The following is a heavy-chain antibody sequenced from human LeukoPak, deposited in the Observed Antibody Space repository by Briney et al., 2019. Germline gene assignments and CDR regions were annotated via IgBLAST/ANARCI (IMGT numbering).Heavy chain of an antibody. J-gene: IGHJ4*02. Sequence: SETLSLTCAVYGGSFSGYYWSWIRQPPGKGLEWIGSIYYSGSTYYNPSLKSRVTISVDTSKNQFSLKLSSVTAADTAVYYCARFVSGYRSKSFDYWGQGTLVIVSS. CDR2: IYYSGST. V-gene: IGHV4-34*01. CDR3: ARFVSGYRSKSFDY. CDR1: GGSFSGYY. D-gene: IGHD3-22*01.